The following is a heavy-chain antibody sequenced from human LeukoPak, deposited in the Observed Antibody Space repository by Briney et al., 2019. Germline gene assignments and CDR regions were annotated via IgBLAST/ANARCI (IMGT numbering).Heavy chain of an antibody. CDR3: ARSLSTDFDY. CDR1: GFTFSNYV. D-gene: IGHD5/OR15-5a*01. J-gene: IGHJ4*02. Sequence: PGGSLRLSCAASGFTFSNYVMNWVRQAPGKGLEWISYISTSSLNTIHYADSVKGRFTISRDNAKNSLFLQMNSLRAEDTAVYYCARSLSTDFDYWGQGILVTVSS. V-gene: IGHV3-48*04. CDR2: ISTSSLNTI.